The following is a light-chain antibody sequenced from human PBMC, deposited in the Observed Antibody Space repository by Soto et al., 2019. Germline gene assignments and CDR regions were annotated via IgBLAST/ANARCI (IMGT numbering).Light chain of an antibody. J-gene: IGLJ1*01. V-gene: IGLV2-14*01. CDR3: SSYTSASTLLYL. CDR1: SSDVGGYNY. CDR2: GVT. Sequence: QSALTQPASVSGSPGQSITISCTGTSSDVGGYNYVSWYQQHPGIAPKLLIYGVTNRPSGVSTRFSGSKSGNTASLTISGLQGEDEADYHCSSYTSASTLLYLFGSGTKLIVL.